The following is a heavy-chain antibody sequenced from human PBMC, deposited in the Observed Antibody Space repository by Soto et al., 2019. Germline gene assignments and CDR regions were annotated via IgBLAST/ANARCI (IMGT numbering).Heavy chain of an antibody. V-gene: IGHV1-3*01. CDR1: GYTFTSYA. CDR3: ARVGSGGVYYYDSSGYYYDY. J-gene: IGHJ4*02. Sequence: VASVKVSCKASGYTFTSYAMHWVRQAPGQRLEWMGWINAGNGNTKYSQKFQGRVTITRDTSASTAYMELSSLRSEDTAVYYCARVGSGGVYYYDSSGYYYDYWGQGTLVTVSS. CDR2: INAGNGNT. D-gene: IGHD3-22*01.